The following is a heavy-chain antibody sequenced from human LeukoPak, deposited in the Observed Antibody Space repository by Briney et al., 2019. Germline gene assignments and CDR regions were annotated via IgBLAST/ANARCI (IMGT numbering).Heavy chain of an antibody. V-gene: IGHV1-69*04. J-gene: IGHJ4*02. D-gene: IGHD4-17*01. CDR2: IIPILGIA. CDR1: GGTFSSYA. CDR3: ARDQYGDSDGY. Sequence: SVKVSCKASGGTFSSYAISWVRQAPGQGLEWMGRIIPILGIANYAQKLQGRVTITADKSTSTAYMELSSLRSEDTAVYYCARDQYGDSDGYWGQGTLVTVSS.